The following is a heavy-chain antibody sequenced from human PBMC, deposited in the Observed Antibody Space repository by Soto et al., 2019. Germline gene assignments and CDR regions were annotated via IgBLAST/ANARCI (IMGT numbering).Heavy chain of an antibody. D-gene: IGHD2-2*01. CDR2: INNSGST. Sequence: QVQLQQWGAGLLKPSETLSLTCAVYGGSFSGYYWSWIRQPPGKGLEWIGEINNSGSTNYNPSLKSRVTLAVDTSKSQFSLKLSSVTAADTAVYYCARVCYCSSASCYRRLYYYYMDVWGKGTTVTVSS. V-gene: IGHV4-34*01. J-gene: IGHJ6*03. CDR1: GGSFSGYY. CDR3: ARVCYCSSASCYRRLYYYYMDV.